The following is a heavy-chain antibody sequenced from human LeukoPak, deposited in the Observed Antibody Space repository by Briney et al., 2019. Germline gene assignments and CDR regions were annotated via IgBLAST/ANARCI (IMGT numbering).Heavy chain of an antibody. CDR3: ARQEYYDFWSGPNWFDP. V-gene: IGHV4-38-2*01. D-gene: IGHD3-3*01. Sequence: SETLSLTCAVSGYSISSGYYWGWIRQPPGKGLEWIGSIYHSGSTYYNPSLKSRVTISVDTSKNQFSLKLSSVTAADTAVYYCARQEYYDFWSGPNWFDPWGQGILVTVSS. J-gene: IGHJ5*02. CDR2: IYHSGST. CDR1: GYSISSGYY.